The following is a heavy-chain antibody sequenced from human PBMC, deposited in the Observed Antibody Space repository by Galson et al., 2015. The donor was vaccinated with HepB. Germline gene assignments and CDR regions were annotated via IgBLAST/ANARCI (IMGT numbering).Heavy chain of an antibody. V-gene: IGHV1-2*06. CDR2: INPNSGGT. CDR1: GYTFTSYY. CDR3: ARGAGDYGDYAVQVY. J-gene: IGHJ4*02. Sequence: SVKVSCKASGYTFTSYYMHWVRQAPGQGLEWMGRINPNSGGTNYAQKFQGRVTMTRDTSISTAYMELSRLRSDDTAVYYCARGAGDYGDYAVQVYWGQGTLVTVSS. D-gene: IGHD4-17*01.